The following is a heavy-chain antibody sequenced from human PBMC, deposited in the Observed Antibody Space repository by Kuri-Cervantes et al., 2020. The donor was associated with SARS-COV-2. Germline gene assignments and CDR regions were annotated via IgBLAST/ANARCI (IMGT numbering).Heavy chain of an antibody. CDR3: ARAYSSSYVLYFDY. D-gene: IGHD6-13*01. CDR2: INSDGSST. Sequence: GGSLRLSCADAGITFSSYVMSWVRQAPGKGLVWVSRINSDGSSTSYADSVKGRFTITRDNAKNTLYLQMNSLRAEDTAVYYCARAYSSSYVLYFDYWGQGTLVTVSS. J-gene: IGHJ4*02. CDR1: GITFSSYV. V-gene: IGHV3-74*01.